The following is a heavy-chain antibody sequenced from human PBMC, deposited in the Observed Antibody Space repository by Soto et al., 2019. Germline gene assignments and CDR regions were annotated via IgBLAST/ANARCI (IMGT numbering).Heavy chain of an antibody. D-gene: IGHD2-2*01. Sequence: ASVKVSCKASGGAFSSYAISWVRQAPGQGLEWMGGIIPIFDTANYAQNFQGRVTITADEYTSTAYMELSSLRSEDTAVYYCARHDCISSSCYYYYYYGMDVWGQGTTVTVSS. CDR1: GGAFSSYA. V-gene: IGHV1-69*13. CDR2: IIPIFDTA. J-gene: IGHJ6*02. CDR3: ARHDCISSSCYYYYYYGMDV.